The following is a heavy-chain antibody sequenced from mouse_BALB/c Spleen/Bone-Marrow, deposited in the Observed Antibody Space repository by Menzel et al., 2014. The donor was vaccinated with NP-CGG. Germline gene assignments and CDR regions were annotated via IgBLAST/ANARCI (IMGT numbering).Heavy chain of an antibody. CDR1: GFTFSDFY. CDR2: SRNKAKHYTT. Sequence: EVKLVESGGGLVQPGDSLILSCATSGFTFSDFYMEWVRPPPGKRLEWIAASRNKAKHYTTEYSASVKGRFIVSRDTSQSILYLQMNALRAEDTAIYYCARDVGYGNYFVYWGQGTLVTVSA. D-gene: IGHD2-10*02. J-gene: IGHJ3*01. V-gene: IGHV7-1*02. CDR3: ARDVGYGNYFVY.